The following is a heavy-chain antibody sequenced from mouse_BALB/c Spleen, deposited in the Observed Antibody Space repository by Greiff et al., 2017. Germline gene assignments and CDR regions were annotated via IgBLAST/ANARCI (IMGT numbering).Heavy chain of an antibody. CDR2: ISYSGST. V-gene: IGHV3-2*02. D-gene: IGHD1-1*01. J-gene: IGHJ2*01. CDR3: AREDTVYFDY. CDR1: GYSITSDYA. Sequence: VQLKESGPGLVKPSQSLSLTCTVTGYSITSDYAWNWIRQFPGNKLEWMGYISYSGSTSYNPSLKSRISITRDTSKNQFFLQLNSVTTEDTATYYCAREDTVYFDYWGQGTTLTVSS.